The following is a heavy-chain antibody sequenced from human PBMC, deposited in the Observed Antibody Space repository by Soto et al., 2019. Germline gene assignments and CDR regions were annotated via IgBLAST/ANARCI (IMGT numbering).Heavy chain of an antibody. CDR2: ISAYNGNT. J-gene: IGHJ5*02. CDR1: GYTFTSYG. Sequence: QVQLVQSGAEVKKPGASVKVSCKASGYTFTSYGISWVRQAPGQGLEWMGWISAYNGNTNYAQKLQGRVTMTTDTSTSPAYMERRSLRSAETPVYYCASDRPIPIFGVVIRPVSTSDPWSEGNLVTLSP. CDR3: ASDRPIPIFGVVIRPVSTSDP. D-gene: IGHD3-3*01. V-gene: IGHV1-18*01.